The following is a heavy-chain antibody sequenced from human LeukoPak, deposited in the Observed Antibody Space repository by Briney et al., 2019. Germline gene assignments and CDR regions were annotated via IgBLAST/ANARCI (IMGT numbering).Heavy chain of an antibody. V-gene: IGHV3-33*06. CDR2: IWYDGSNK. CDR1: GFTFSSYS. D-gene: IGHD6-19*01. J-gene: IGHJ3*02. CDR3: AKGRIAVAGGNDAFDI. Sequence: GGSLRLSCAASGFTFSSYSMNWVRQAPGKGLEWVAVIWYDGSNKYYADSVKGRFTISRDNSKNTLYLQMNSLRAEDTAVYYCAKGRIAVAGGNDAFDIWGQGTMVTVSS.